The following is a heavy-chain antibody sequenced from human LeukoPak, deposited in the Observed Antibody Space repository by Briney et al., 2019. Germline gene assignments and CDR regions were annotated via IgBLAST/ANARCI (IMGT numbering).Heavy chain of an antibody. D-gene: IGHD6-19*01. J-gene: IGHJ2*01. Sequence: GGSLRLSCAASGFPFSSYAMTWVRQAPGEGLEWVSRISISGGSTYYADSVKGRFTISRDNSKNTLYLQMNSLRAEDTAVYYCAKDPTPRGYSSGWYDWYFDLWGRGTLVTVSS. V-gene: IGHV3-23*01. CDR1: GFPFSSYA. CDR2: ISISGGST. CDR3: AKDPTPRGYSSGWYDWYFDL.